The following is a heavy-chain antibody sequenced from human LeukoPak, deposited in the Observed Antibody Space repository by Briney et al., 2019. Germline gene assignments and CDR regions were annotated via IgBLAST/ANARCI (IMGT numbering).Heavy chain of an antibody. J-gene: IGHJ4*02. Sequence: GASVKVSCKTSGYTFTSYYIHWVRQAPGQGLEWMGIINPSGGSTSYAQKFQGRVTTTRDTSTSTVYMYLSSLRSEDTAVYYCARDSLYGVVDYWGQGTLVTVSS. CDR3: ARDSLYGVVDY. V-gene: IGHV1-46*01. D-gene: IGHD4-17*01. CDR2: INPSGGST. CDR1: GYTFTSYY.